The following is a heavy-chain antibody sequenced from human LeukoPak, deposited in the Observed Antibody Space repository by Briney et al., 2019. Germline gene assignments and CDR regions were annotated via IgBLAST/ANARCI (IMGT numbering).Heavy chain of an antibody. V-gene: IGHV1-2*02. CDR1: GYTFTGYY. J-gene: IGHJ5*02. CDR3: ARGGDIVVVPAALSWFDP. Sequence: ASVKVSCKASGYTFTGYYMHWVRQAPGQGLEWMGWINPNSGGTNYAQKFQGRVTMTRDTSISTACMELSRLRSDDTAVYYCARGGDIVVVPAALSWFDPWGQGTLVTVSS. CDR2: INPNSGGT. D-gene: IGHD2-2*01.